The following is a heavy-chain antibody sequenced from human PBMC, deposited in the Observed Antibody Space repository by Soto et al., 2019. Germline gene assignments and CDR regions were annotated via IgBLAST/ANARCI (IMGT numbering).Heavy chain of an antibody. CDR1: GFPFSSYA. D-gene: IGHD6-19*01. V-gene: IGHV3-30-3*01. CDR2: ISYDGSNK. J-gene: IGHJ4*02. Sequence: GGSLRLSCAASGFPFSSYAMHWVRQAPGKGLEWVAVISYDGSNKYYADSVKGRFTISRDNSKNTLYLQMNSLRAEDTAVYYCARSRKGCFDYWGQGTLVTVSS. CDR3: ARSRKGCFDY.